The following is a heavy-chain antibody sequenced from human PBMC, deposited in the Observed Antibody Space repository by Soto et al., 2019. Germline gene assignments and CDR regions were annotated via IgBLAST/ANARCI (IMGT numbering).Heavy chain of an antibody. J-gene: IGHJ4*02. CDR1: GYTLTEFS. V-gene: IGHV1-24*01. Sequence: ASVKVSCKVSGYTLTEFSMHWVREAPGKGLEWMGGFDPADGETIYAQKFQGRVTLTDDTATVTAHMEVRSLRPEDTAVHYCATDAAAGIYPSGHYWGQGTLVTVSP. CDR2: FDPADGET. D-gene: IGHD6-13*01. CDR3: ATDAAAGIYPSGHY.